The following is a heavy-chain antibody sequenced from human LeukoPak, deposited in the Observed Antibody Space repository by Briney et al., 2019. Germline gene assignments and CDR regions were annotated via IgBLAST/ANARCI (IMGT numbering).Heavy chain of an antibody. Sequence: ASVKVSCKASGYTFTGYYIHWVRQAPGQGLEWMGWINPNSGGTKYAQKFQGRVTMTRDTSISTAYMEMSRLRSDDTAVYYCARDLPYDSSGYYSYFDYWGPGTLVTASS. CDR2: INPNSGGT. CDR1: GYTFTGYY. V-gene: IGHV1-2*02. D-gene: IGHD3-22*01. CDR3: ARDLPYDSSGYYSYFDY. J-gene: IGHJ4*02.